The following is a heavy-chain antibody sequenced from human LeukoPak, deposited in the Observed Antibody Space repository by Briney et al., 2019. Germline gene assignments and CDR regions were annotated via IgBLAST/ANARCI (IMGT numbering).Heavy chain of an antibody. CDR1: GGSISSYTYY. CDR2: IFYTGNT. V-gene: IGHV4-39*07. D-gene: IGHD2-2*01. J-gene: IGHJ4*02. Sequence: PSETLSLTCTVSGGSISSYTYYWGWIRQPPGKGLEWIGSIFYTGNTFHNPALKSRVTMSVDTSKNRFSLKLSSVTAADLAVYYCARDLQLLPSYHLDYWGQGALLTVSS. CDR3: ARDLQLLPSYHLDY.